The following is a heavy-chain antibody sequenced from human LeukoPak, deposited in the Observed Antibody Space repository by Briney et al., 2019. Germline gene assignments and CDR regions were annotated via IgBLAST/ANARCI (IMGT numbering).Heavy chain of an antibody. V-gene: IGHV1-2*02. CDR3: ARAGMIQLWLHNWFDP. CDR1: GYTFTGYY. CDR2: INPNSGGT. D-gene: IGHD5-18*01. J-gene: IGHJ5*02. Sequence: ASVKVSCKASGYTFTGYYMHWGRQAPGQGLEWMGWINPNSGGTNYAQKFQGRVTMTRDTSISTAYMELSRLRSDDTAVYYCARAGMIQLWLHNWFDPWGQGTLVTVSS.